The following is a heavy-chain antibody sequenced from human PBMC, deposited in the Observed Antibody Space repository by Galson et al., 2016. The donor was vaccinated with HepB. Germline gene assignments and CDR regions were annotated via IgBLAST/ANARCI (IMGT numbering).Heavy chain of an antibody. J-gene: IGHJ4*02. CDR1: GYTFTDCF. Sequence: SVKVSCKASGYTFTDCFLHWVRQTPGQGLEWLGRVNLANGATDYGQKFEGRVTMTSDRAIKTAYMELSSLTSDDTAFYYCSRKSGGTFDFWGQGTLVTVSS. CDR3: SRKSGGTFDF. CDR2: VNLANGAT. D-gene: IGHD3-10*01. V-gene: IGHV1-2*06.